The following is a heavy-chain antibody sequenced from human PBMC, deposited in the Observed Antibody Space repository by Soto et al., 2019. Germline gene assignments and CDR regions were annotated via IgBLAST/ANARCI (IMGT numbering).Heavy chain of an antibody. J-gene: IGHJ4*01. D-gene: IGHD2-8*01. CDR2: ISGSGGST. V-gene: IGHV3-23*01. CDR3: VSWVSVHFDY. CDR1: GFTFSSYA. Sequence: PGGSLRLSCAVSGFTFSSYAMSWVRQAPGKGLEWVSAISGSGGSTYYADSVKGRFTISRDNSRNTVHLHMNSLRAEDTATYFCVSWVSVHFDYWGHGTPVTVSS.